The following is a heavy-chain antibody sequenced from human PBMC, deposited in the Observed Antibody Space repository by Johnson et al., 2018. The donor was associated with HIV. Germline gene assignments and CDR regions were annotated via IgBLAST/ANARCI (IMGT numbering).Heavy chain of an antibody. CDR2: ISGSGGST. D-gene: IGHD3-10*01. CDR3: ARDTSGEGRAFDI. Sequence: VQLVESGGGVVQPGGSLRLSCAASGFTFSSYAMHWVRQAPGKGPEWVSGISGSGGSTYYADSVKGRFTISRDNSKNTLYLQMNSLRAEDTAVYYCARDTSGEGRAFDIWGQGTMVTVSS. CDR1: GFTFSSYA. V-gene: IGHV3-23*04. J-gene: IGHJ3*02.